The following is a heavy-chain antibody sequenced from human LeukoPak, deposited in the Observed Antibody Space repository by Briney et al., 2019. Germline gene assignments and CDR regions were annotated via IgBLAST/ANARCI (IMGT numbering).Heavy chain of an antibody. D-gene: IGHD3-16*02. CDR3: ATSMITIGGVIAY. CDR2: ITSSSSTI. J-gene: IGHJ4*02. CDR1: GFTFYTHS. V-gene: IGHV3-48*04. Sequence: PGGSLRLSCAAAGFTFYTHSMNWVRQAPGKGLEWVSYITSSSSTIHYADSVKGRFTISRDNAQSSLYLQMNGLRAEDTAVYYCATSMITIGGVIAYWGQGTLVTVSS.